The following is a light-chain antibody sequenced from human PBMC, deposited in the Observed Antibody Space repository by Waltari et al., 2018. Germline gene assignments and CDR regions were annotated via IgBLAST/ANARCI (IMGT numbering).Light chain of an antibody. CDR3: QQYDNYWT. J-gene: IGKJ1*01. Sequence: DIQMTQSPSTLSASVGDRVTITCRASQSISNWLAWYQKKPGKAPKLLIYKASNLESGVPSRFSGSGSGTEFTLTISSLQPDDFATYYCQQYDNYWTFGQGTKVEI. CDR1: QSISNW. V-gene: IGKV1-5*03. CDR2: KAS.